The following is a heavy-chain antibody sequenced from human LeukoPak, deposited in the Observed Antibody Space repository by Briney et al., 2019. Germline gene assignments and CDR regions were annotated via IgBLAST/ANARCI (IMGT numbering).Heavy chain of an antibody. CDR2: INPNSGGT. J-gene: IGHJ4*02. CDR3: ARVRNYDPGALDFDY. CDR1: GYTFTGYY. D-gene: IGHD3-3*01. Sequence: ASVKVSCKAAGYTFTGYYMHWVRQAPGQGREWMGWINPNSGGTNYAQKFQGRVTMTRDTSISTAYMELSRLRSDDTAVYYCARVRNYDPGALDFDYWGQGTLVTVSS. V-gene: IGHV1-2*02.